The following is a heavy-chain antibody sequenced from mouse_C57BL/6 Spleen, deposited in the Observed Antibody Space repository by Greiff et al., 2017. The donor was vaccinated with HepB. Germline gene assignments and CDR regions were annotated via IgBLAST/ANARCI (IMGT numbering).Heavy chain of an antibody. V-gene: IGHV1-69*01. CDR3: ARGSYYGSSLDY. CDR2: IDPSDSYT. D-gene: IGHD1-1*01. J-gene: IGHJ2*01. CDR1: GYTFTSYW. Sequence: QVQLKQPGAELVMPGASVKLSCKASGYTFTSYWMHWVKQRPGQGLEWIGEIDPSDSYTNYNQKFKGKSTLTVDKSSSTAYMQLSSLTSEDSAVYYCARGSYYGSSLDYWGQGTTLTVSS.